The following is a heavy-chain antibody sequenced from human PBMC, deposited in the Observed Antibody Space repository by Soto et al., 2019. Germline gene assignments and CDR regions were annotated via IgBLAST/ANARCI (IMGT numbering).Heavy chain of an antibody. D-gene: IGHD1-1*01. CDR3: ARAWTRVWSNWFDP. CDR1: GGSISNYY. Sequence: QVQLQESGPGLVKPSETLSLTCTVSGGSISNYYWSWIRQSPGKGLEWIGYIYHSGSTNYNTSLRSRVTIAVDTSKTQYSLKPRSVTAADTAFYCCARAWTRVWSNWFDPWGQGALVSVSS. V-gene: IGHV4-59*01. CDR2: IYHSGST. J-gene: IGHJ5*02.